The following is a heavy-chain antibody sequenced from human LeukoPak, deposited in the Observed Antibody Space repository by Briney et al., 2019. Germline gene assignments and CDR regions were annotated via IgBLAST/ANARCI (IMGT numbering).Heavy chain of an antibody. CDR3: ATYYYDSSGYFDY. J-gene: IGHJ4*02. Sequence: GGSLRLSCAASGFTVSSNYMSCVRQAPGKGLEWVSVIYSGGSTYYADSVKGRFTISRDNSKNTLYLQMNSLRAEDTAVYYCATYYYDSSGYFDYWGQGTLVTVSS. D-gene: IGHD3-22*01. V-gene: IGHV3-53*01. CDR1: GFTVSSNY. CDR2: IYSGGST.